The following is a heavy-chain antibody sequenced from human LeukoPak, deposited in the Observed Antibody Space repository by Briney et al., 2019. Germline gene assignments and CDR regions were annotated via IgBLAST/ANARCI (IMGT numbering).Heavy chain of an antibody. J-gene: IGHJ4*02. CDR2: INTNTGNP. D-gene: IGHD5-12*01. CDR3: ARVHGGVANNLLDY. CDR1: GYTFTNYA. V-gene: IGHV7-4-1*02. Sequence: ASVKVSCKASGYTFTNYAMNWIRQAPGQGLEWMGWINTNTGNPTYAQGFTGRFVFSLDTSVNTAYLQISSLEAEDTAVYYCARVHGGVANNLLDYWGQGTLVTVSS.